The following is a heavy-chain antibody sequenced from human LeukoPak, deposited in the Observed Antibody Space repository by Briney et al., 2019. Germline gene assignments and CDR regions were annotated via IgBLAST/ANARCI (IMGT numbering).Heavy chain of an antibody. J-gene: IGHJ4*02. CDR2: ISSSSSYI. Sequence: GGSLRLSCAASGFTFSSYSMNWVRQAPGKGLEWVSSISSSSSYIYYADSVKGRFTISRDNAKSSLSLQMNSLKAEDTAIYYCTRDAGTRLRYSFGYGDYWGQGILVTVSS. CDR1: GFTFSSYS. D-gene: IGHD5-18*01. V-gene: IGHV3-21*01. CDR3: TRDAGTRLRYSFGYGDY.